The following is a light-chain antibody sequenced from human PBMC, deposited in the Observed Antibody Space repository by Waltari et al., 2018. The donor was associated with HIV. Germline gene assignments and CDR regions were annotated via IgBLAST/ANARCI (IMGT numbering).Light chain of an antibody. J-gene: IGKJ4*01. CDR1: QGVSHR. CDR2: DAS. Sequence: DIQMTQSPSFVSASVGDKITITCHATQGVSHRLAWYQQRRVGAPHLLLYDASRLQVGVPSRFSGSGSGTFFTLTISDLQPEDFAMYYCQQANSFPHTFGGGTRV. CDR3: QQANSFPHT. V-gene: IGKV1-12*01.